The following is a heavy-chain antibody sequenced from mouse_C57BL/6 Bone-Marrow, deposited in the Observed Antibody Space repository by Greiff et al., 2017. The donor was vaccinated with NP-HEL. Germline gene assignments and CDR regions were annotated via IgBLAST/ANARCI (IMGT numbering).Heavy chain of an antibody. V-gene: IGHV5-4*01. J-gene: IGHJ3*01. CDR2: ISDGGSYT. D-gene: IGHD2-2*01. CDR1: GFTFSSYA. Sequence: EVQLQESGGGLVKPGGSLKLSCAASGFTFSSYAMSWVRQTPEKRLEWVATISDGGSYTYYPDNVKGRFTISRDNAKNNLYLQMSHLKSEDTAMYYCAREAHGYDEAYWGQGTLVTVSA. CDR3: AREAHGYDEAY.